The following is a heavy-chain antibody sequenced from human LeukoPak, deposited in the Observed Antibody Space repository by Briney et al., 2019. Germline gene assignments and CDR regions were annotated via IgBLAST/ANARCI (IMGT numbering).Heavy chain of an antibody. CDR2: ISAYNGNT. D-gene: IGHD6-13*01. CDR3: ARGNSSSWYFPDPFDY. CDR1: GYTFTSYG. J-gene: IGHJ4*02. Sequence: ASVTVSCKASGYTFTSYGISWVRQAPGQGLEWIGWISAYNGNTNHAQKLQGRVTMTTDTSTTTAYMELRSLRSDDTAVYYCARGNSSSWYFPDPFDYWGQGTLVTVSS. V-gene: IGHV1-18*04.